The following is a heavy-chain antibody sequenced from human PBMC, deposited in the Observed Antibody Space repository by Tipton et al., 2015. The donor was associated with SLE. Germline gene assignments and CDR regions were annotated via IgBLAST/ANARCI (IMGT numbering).Heavy chain of an antibody. CDR1: GFTFSSYG. Sequence: SLRLSCAASGFTFSSYGMHWVRQAPGKGLEWVAVIWYDGSNKYYADSVKGRFTISRDNAENSLYLQMNRLTAEDTAVYYFAARPGDFFGSGDYFELWGQGTTVTVSS. J-gene: IGHJ3*01. V-gene: IGHV3-33*03. CDR2: IWYDGSNK. CDR3: AARPGDFFGSGDYFEL. D-gene: IGHD3-10*01.